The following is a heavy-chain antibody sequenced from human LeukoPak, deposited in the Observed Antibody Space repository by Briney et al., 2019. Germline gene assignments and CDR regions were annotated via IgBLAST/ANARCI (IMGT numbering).Heavy chain of an antibody. Sequence: SETLSLTCTVSGGSISYYYWSWIRQPPGKGLEWIGYIYYSGSTNYNPSLKSRVTTLVDTSKNQFSLRLSSVTAADTAVYYCAREYSSSSGRRAFDFWGQGTMVTVSS. CDR2: IYYSGST. CDR3: AREYSSSSGRRAFDF. J-gene: IGHJ3*01. D-gene: IGHD6-6*01. CDR1: GGSISYYY. V-gene: IGHV4-59*08.